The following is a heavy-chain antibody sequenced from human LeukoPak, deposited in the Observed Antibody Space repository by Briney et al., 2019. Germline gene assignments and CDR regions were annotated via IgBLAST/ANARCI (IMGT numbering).Heavy chain of an antibody. CDR3: ASANGGPWSGYYAFDI. J-gene: IGHJ3*02. CDR2: IIPIFGTA. CDR1: GGTFSSYA. Sequence: SVKVSCKASGGTFSSYAIGWVRQAPGQGLEWMGRIIPIFGTANYAQKFQGRVTITTDESTSTAYMELSSLRSEDTAVYYCASANGGPWSGYYAFDIWGQGTMVTVSS. D-gene: IGHD3-3*01. V-gene: IGHV1-69*05.